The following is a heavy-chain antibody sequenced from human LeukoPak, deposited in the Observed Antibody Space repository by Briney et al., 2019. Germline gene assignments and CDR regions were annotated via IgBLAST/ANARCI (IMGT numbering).Heavy chain of an antibody. Sequence: SETLSLTCAVYGGSFSGYYWSWIRQPPGKGLEWIGEINHSGSTNYNPSLKSRVTISVDTSKNQFSLKLSSVTAADTAVYYCARHYYDSSGYYSNFDYWGQGTLVTVSS. CDR3: ARHYYDSSGYYSNFDY. CDR1: GGSFSGYY. CDR2: INHSGST. D-gene: IGHD3-22*01. V-gene: IGHV4-34*01. J-gene: IGHJ4*02.